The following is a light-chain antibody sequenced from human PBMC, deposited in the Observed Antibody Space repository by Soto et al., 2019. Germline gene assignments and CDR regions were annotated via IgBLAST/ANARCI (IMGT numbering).Light chain of an antibody. Sequence: QSVLTQPPSVSGAPGQRVTISCTGSSSNIGAVYDVPWYHQLPGTAPKLLIYGNSNRPSGVPDRFSGSKSGTSASLAITGRPAEDEAGDSCQSYDSSLSGNVVFGGGTQLTVL. CDR3: QSYDSSLSGNVV. CDR1: SSNIGAVYD. J-gene: IGLJ2*01. V-gene: IGLV1-40*01. CDR2: GNS.